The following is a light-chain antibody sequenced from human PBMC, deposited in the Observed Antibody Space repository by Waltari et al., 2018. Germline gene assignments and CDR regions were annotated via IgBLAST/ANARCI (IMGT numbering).Light chain of an antibody. J-gene: IGKJ2*01. V-gene: IGKV1-17*03. CDR3: LQYKGYPFT. CDR1: QGISNY. CDR2: AAS. Sequence: DIQMIQSPSAMSASVGDRVTITCRASQGISNYLAWFQQKPGKVPKRLIYAASRGAPSRFSGSGSGTEFTLTISSLQPEDSASYYCLQYKGYPFTFGQGTKLEIK.